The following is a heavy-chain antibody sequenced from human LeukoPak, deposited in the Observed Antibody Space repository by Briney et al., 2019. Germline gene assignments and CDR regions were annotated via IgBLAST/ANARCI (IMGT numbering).Heavy chain of an antibody. D-gene: IGHD2-2*01. CDR2: INHSGST. Sequence: SETLSLTCAVYGGSFSGYYWSWIRQPPGKGLEWIGEINHSGSTNYNPSLKSRVTISVDTSKNQFSLKLSSVTAADTAVYYCARVVYEYCSSTSCYAFAFDIWGQGTMVTVPS. CDR1: GGSFSGYY. J-gene: IGHJ3*02. V-gene: IGHV4-34*01. CDR3: ARVVYEYCSSTSCYAFAFDI.